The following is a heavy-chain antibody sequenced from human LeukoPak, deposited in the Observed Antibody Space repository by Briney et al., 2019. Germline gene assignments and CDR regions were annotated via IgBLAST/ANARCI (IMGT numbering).Heavy chain of an antibody. Sequence: GGSLRLSCAASGFSVSNNYMSWVRQAPGKGLQWVSTVSASSDVHYSDSVKGRFTISRDNARNSLYLQMNSLRDEDTAVYYCARDTLHTAHFDYWGQGTLVTVSS. J-gene: IGHJ4*02. D-gene: IGHD5-18*01. V-gene: IGHV3-69-1*02. CDR1: GFSVSNNY. CDR2: VSASSDV. CDR3: ARDTLHTAHFDY.